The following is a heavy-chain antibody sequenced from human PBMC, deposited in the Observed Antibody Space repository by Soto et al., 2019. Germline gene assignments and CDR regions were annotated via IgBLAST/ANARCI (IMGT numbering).Heavy chain of an antibody. CDR2: VHYSGST. J-gene: IGHJ5*02. CDR1: GYSISSGYY. V-gene: IGHV4-38-2*01. Sequence: PSETLSLTCAVSGYSISSGYYWGWIRQPPGKGLEWIGSVHYSGSTNYNPSLKSRVTISIDTSKNQISLKLTSVTAADTAVYYCARVDNIVAVKWFDPWGQGTLVTVSS. D-gene: IGHD6-13*01. CDR3: ARVDNIVAVKWFDP.